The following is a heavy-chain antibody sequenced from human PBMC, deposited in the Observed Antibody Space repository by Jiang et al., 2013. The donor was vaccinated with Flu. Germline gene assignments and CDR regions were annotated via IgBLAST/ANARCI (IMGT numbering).Heavy chain of an antibody. Sequence: GPGLVKPSETLSLTCTVSGGSLTSGSYSWGWIRQPPGGGLEWIGTIYYSGSPYYNPSLKSRVTISVDTSKNQFSLRLNSLTAADTAVYYCASGGDSGWSLAAYWGQGTLVTVSS. J-gene: IGHJ4*02. CDR2: IYYSGSP. D-gene: IGHD6-19*01. CDR3: ASGGDSGWSLAAY. V-gene: IGHV4-39*01. CDR1: GGSLTSGSYS.